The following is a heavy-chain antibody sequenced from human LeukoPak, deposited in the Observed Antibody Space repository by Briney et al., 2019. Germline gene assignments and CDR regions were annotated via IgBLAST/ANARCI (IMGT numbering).Heavy chain of an antibody. J-gene: IGHJ4*02. Sequence: GGSLRLSCAASGFTFSSYSMNWVRQAPGKGLEWVSSISSSSSYIYYADSVKGRFTISRDNAKNSLYLQMNSLRAEDTAVYYCAKDDSAYGSGSYFDYWGQGTLVTVSS. CDR3: AKDDSAYGSGSYFDY. D-gene: IGHD3-10*01. V-gene: IGHV3-21*01. CDR2: ISSSSSYI. CDR1: GFTFSSYS.